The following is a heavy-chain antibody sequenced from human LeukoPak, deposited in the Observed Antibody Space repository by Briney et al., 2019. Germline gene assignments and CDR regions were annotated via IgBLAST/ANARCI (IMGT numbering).Heavy chain of an antibody. J-gene: IGHJ5*02. D-gene: IGHD6-13*01. CDR1: GFTFSSYG. CDR3: AKGKGIAAQNWFDP. CDR2: ISYDGSNK. V-gene: IGHV3-30*18. Sequence: GRSLRLSCAASGFTFSSYGMHWVRQAPGKGLEWVAVISYDGSNKYYADSVEGRFTISRDNSKNTLYLQMNSLRAEDTAVYYCAKGKGIAAQNWFDPWGQGTLVTVSS.